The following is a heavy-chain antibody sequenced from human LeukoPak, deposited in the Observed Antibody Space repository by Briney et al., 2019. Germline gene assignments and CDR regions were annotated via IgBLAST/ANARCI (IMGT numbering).Heavy chain of an antibody. CDR2: ISGGGSNT. J-gene: IGHJ4*02. D-gene: IGHD2-8*01. CDR1: GFTFSSYA. Sequence: GGSLRLSCAASGFTFSSYAMSWVRQAPGKGLEWVSSISGGGSNTYYADSVKGRFTISRDDSKNTAYLQMNSLTTEDTAMYYCTRLGYCSPGVCYFDYWGQGTLVTVSS. V-gene: IGHV3-23*01. CDR3: TRLGYCSPGVCYFDY.